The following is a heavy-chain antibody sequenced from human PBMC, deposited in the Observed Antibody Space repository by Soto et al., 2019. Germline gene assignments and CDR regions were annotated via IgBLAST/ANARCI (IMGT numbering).Heavy chain of an antibody. CDR2: IIPIFGTA. D-gene: IGHD3-22*01. CDR1: GGTFSSYA. V-gene: IGHV1-69*13. Sequence: SVKFSCKASGGTFSSYAISWVRQAPGQGLEWMGGIIPIFGTANYAQKFQGRVTITADESTSTAYMELSSLRSEDTAVYYCARGRDAGYYDSSGDYFDYWGQGTLVTVSS. CDR3: ARGRDAGYYDSSGDYFDY. J-gene: IGHJ4*02.